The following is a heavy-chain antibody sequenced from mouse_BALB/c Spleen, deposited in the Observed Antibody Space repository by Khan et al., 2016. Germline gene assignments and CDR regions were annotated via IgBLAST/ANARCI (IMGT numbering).Heavy chain of an antibody. CDR3: ARGLGRGYVDY. J-gene: IGHJ2*01. CDR2: ILPGSGST. V-gene: IGHV1-9*01. Sequence: QVQLQQPGAELMKPGASVKISCKATGYTFSSYWIEWVKQRPGHGLEWIGEILPGSGSTNYNEKFKGKATFTADTSSNTAYMQLSSLTSEDSAVYYCARGLGRGYVDYWGQGTTLTVSS. CDR1: GYTFSSYW.